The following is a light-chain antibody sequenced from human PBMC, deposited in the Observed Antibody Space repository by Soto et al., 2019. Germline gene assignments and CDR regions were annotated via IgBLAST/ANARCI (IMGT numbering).Light chain of an antibody. CDR2: AVS. J-gene: IGLJ1*01. Sequence: QSVLTQPASVSGSPGQSITISCTGTSSDVGDYNYVSWYQQHPGKAPKLMISAVSNRPSGVSDRFSGSKSGNTASLTISGLQAEDEADYYCSYRRNSLEVFGTGTKVTVL. CDR3: SYRRNSLEV. CDR1: SSDVGDYNY. V-gene: IGLV2-14*01.